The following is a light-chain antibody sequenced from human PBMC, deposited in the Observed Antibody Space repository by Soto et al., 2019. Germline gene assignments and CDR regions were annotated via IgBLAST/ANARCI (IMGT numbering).Light chain of an antibody. Sequence: QSVLTQPPSVSGAPGQRVTISCTGSNSNIGAGYDVHWYQQLPGTAPKLLIHSNRPAGVPDRFSGSKSGTSASLAITGLQAEDGADYYCQSYDSSLSGSVFGTGTKVTVL. V-gene: IGLV1-40*01. CDR2: HS. CDR1: NSNIGAGYD. CDR3: QSYDSSLSGSV. J-gene: IGLJ1*01.